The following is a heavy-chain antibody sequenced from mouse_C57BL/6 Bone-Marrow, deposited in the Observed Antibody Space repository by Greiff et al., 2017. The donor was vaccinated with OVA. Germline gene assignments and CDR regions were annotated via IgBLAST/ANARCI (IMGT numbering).Heavy chain of an antibody. CDR1: GYTFTDHT. CDR3: ARTGIVLLRYYYAMDY. J-gene: IGHJ4*01. D-gene: IGHD1-1*01. CDR2: IYPRDGST. V-gene: IGHV1-78*01. Sequence: QVQLQQSDAELVKPGASVKISCKVSGYTFTDHTIHWMKQRPEQGLAWIGYIYPRDGSTKYNEKFKGKATLTADKSSSTAYMQLNSLTSEDSAVYFCARTGIVLLRYYYAMDYWGQGTSVTVSS.